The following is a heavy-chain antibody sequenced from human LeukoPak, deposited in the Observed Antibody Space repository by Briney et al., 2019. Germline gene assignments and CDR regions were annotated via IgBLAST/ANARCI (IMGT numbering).Heavy chain of an antibody. CDR3: ARAGGRVSLPDGRYYYYYYYMDV. CDR2: IYHSGST. Sequence: PSETLSLTCTVSGYSISSGYYWGWIRQPPGKGLEWIGSIYHSGSTYYNPSLKSRVTISVDTSKNQFSLKLSSVTAADTAVYYCARAGGRVSLPDGRYYYYYYYMDVWGKGTTVTVSS. D-gene: IGHD1-26*01. J-gene: IGHJ6*03. V-gene: IGHV4-38-2*02. CDR1: GYSISSGYY.